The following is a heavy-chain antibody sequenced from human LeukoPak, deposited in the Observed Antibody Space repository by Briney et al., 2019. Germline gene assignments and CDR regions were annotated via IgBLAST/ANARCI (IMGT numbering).Heavy chain of an antibody. V-gene: IGHV3-53*01. CDR2: IYSGGRT. D-gene: IGHD1-26*01. J-gene: IGHJ4*02. Sequence: TGGSLRLSCAASGFTVSSNYMSWVRQAPGKGLEWVSVIYSGGRTYYADSVKGRFTISRDNSKNTLYLQMNSLRAEDTAVYYCARRAAEWELLDYWGQGTLVTVSS. CDR3: ARRAAEWELLDY. CDR1: GFTVSSNY.